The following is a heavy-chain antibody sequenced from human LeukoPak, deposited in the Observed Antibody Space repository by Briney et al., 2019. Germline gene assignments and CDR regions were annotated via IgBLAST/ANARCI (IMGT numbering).Heavy chain of an antibody. CDR3: AKDRETSSTSPNWFDS. CDR1: GFTFTTYA. V-gene: IGHV3-23*01. CDR2: ISGRDDST. Sequence: GGSLRLSCAASGFTFTTYAMNWVRQAPGKGLEWVSGISGRDDSTYYANSVKGRFTISRDNSKNTLYLQMSGLRAEDTAVYYCAKDRETSSTSPNWFDSWGQGTLVTVSS. J-gene: IGHJ5*01. D-gene: IGHD2-2*01.